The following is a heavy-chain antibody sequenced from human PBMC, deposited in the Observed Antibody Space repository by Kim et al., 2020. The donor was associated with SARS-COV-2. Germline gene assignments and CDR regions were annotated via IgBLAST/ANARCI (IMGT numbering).Heavy chain of an antibody. Sequence: SETLSLTCAVYGGSFSGYYWSWIRQPPGKGLEWIGEINHSGSTNYNPSLKSRVTISVDTSKNQFSLKLSSVTAADTAVYYCARGAVALNPWGQGTLVTVSS. CDR1: GGSFSGYY. D-gene: IGHD6-19*01. CDR3: ARGAVALNP. J-gene: IGHJ5*02. CDR2: INHSGST. V-gene: IGHV4-34*01.